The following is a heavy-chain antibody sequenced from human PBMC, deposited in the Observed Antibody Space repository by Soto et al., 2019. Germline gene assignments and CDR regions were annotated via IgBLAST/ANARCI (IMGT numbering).Heavy chain of an antibody. CDR2: IGTADDT. D-gene: IGHD3-10*01. CDR1: GFTFSRHD. CDR3: ARRGVRGVIDGMDV. Sequence: EVQLVESGGGLVRPGGSLRLSCVASGFTFSRHDMHWVRQATGKGLEWVSGIGTADDTHYAGSVEGRFTISRDSDRNSLYLQMNSLRAGDTAVYFCARRGVRGVIDGMDVWGQGTTVTVSS. J-gene: IGHJ6*02. V-gene: IGHV3-13*04.